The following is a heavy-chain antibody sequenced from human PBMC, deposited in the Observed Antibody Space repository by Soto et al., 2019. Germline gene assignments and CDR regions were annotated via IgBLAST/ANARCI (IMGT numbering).Heavy chain of an antibody. J-gene: IGHJ4*02. CDR1: GYTFTSYA. V-gene: IGHV1-3*01. CDR3: ARSGGSGSYYTLFDY. CDR2: INAGNGNT. Sequence: QVPLVQSGAEVKKPGASVKVSCKASGYTFTSYAMHWVRQAPGQRLEWMGWINAGNGNTKYSQKFQGRVTITRDTSASTAYMELSSLRSEDTAVYYCARSGGSGSYYTLFDYWGQGTLVTVSS. D-gene: IGHD3-10*01.